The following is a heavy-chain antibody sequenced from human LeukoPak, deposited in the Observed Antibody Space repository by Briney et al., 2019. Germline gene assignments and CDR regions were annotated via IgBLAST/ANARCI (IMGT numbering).Heavy chain of an antibody. CDR1: GGSISSSNW. Sequence: PSETLSLTCAVSGGSISSSNWWRWVRQPPGKGLEWIGEINHSGSTNYNPSLKSRVTISVDTSKNQFSLKLSSVTAADTAVYYCARHVLLWFGEIHFDIWGQGTMVTVSS. CDR3: ARHVLLWFGEIHFDI. CDR2: INHSGST. V-gene: IGHV4-4*02. J-gene: IGHJ3*02. D-gene: IGHD3-10*01.